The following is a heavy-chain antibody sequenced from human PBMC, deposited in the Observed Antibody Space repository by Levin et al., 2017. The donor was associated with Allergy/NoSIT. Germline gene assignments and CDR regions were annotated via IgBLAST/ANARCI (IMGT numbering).Heavy chain of an antibody. CDR1: GGSISSGSYY. D-gene: IGHD3-10*01. J-gene: IGHJ4*02. CDR3: ARASNYYGSGSYYNRYGAKPYYFDY. Sequence: SSQTLSLTCTVSGGSISSGSYYWSWIRQPAGKGLEWIGRIYTSGSTNYNPSLKSRVTISVDTSKNQFSLKLSSVTAADTAVYYCARASNYYGSGSYYNRYGAKPYYFDYWGQGTLVTVSS. V-gene: IGHV4-61*02. CDR2: IYTSGST.